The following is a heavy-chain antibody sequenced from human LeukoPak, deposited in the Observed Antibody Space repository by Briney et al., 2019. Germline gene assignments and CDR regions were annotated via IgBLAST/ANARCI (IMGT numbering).Heavy chain of an antibody. J-gene: IGHJ4*02. V-gene: IGHV3-21*01. CDR1: GFTFSSYS. CDR3: AHSSGYAYGLDY. Sequence: PGGSLRLSCAASGFTFSSYSMNWVRQAPGKGLEWVSAISSSSTYIYYADSVKGRFTISRDNAKSSLYLQMSSLRADDTAVYYCAHSSGYAYGLDYWGQGTLVTVSS. CDR2: ISSSSTYI. D-gene: IGHD5-12*01.